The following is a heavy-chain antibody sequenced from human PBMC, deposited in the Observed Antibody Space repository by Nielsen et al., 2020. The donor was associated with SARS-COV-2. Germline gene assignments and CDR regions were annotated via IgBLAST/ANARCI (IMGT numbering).Heavy chain of an antibody. Sequence: LRLSCTVSGGSISSYYWSWIRQPPGKGLEWIGYIYYSGSTNYNPSLKSRVTISVDTSKNQFSLKLSSVTAADTAVYYCARTPTGGGPDYWGQGTLVTVSS. J-gene: IGHJ4*02. V-gene: IGHV4-59*08. CDR2: IYYSGST. D-gene: IGHD1-14*01. CDR1: GGSISSYY. CDR3: ARTPTGGGPDY.